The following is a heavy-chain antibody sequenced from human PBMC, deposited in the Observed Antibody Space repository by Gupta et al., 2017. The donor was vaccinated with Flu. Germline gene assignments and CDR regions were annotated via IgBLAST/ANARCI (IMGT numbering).Heavy chain of an antibody. J-gene: IGHJ4*02. CDR3: CRGHGLSKKSLDY. D-gene: IGHD2-2*03. V-gene: IGHV1-46*04. Sequence: FTNYHMHWVRQAPGEGLECLGIINPSNGRTSYVEKLQGRIAGARDTSTDTVNMDVSSLSTADTAVYYCCRGHGLSKKSLDYWGQGTLVTVSS. CDR2: INPSNGRT. CDR1: FTNYH.